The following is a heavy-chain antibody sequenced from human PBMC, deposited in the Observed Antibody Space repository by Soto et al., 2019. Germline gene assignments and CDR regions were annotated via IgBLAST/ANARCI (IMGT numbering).Heavy chain of an antibody. CDR1: GFTFSSYS. D-gene: IGHD2-2*01. Sequence: EVQLVESGGGLVKPGGSLRLSCAASGFTFSSYSMNWVRQAPGKGLGWVSSISSSSSYIYYADSVKGRFTISRDNAKNSLYLQMNSLRAEDTAVYYCARDINTVVVPAAMGGVDYWGQGTLVTVSS. J-gene: IGHJ4*02. CDR2: ISSSSSYI. CDR3: ARDINTVVVPAAMGGVDY. V-gene: IGHV3-21*01.